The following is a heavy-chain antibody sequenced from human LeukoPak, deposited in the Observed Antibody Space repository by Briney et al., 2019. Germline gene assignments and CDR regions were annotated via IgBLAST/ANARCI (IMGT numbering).Heavy chain of an antibody. CDR2: IYSSGST. CDR3: ASTQAGIGDFDY. D-gene: IGHD2-21*01. CDR1: GGYISSYY. V-gene: IGHV4-4*07. J-gene: IGHJ4*02. Sequence: PSETLSLTCTVSGGYISSYYWSWIRHPAGKGLEWIGRIYSSGSTKYNPSLVGRVTMTVDTSKNQFSLKLSSVTAADTAVYYCASTQAGIGDFDYWGQGSLVTVSS.